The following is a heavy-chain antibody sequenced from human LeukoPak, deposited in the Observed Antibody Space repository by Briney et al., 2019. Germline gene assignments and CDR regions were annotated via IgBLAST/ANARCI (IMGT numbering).Heavy chain of an antibody. V-gene: IGHV3-15*01. CDR1: GFPFSNAW. CDR3: TSLSSFSILGN. Sequence: GGSLRLSCAASGFPFSNAWMSWVRQAPGKGLEWVGRTKSKRDGGTIDYAAPVRGRFTISRDDSKNTLYLQMNSLKTEDTAVYYCTSLSSFSILGNWGQGTLVTVSS. J-gene: IGHJ4*02. CDR2: TKSKRDGGTI. D-gene: IGHD2-21*01.